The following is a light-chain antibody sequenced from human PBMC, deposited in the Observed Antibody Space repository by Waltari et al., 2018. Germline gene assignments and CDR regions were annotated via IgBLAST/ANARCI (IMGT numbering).Light chain of an antibody. CDR3: MQALQTPFT. J-gene: IGKJ3*01. Sequence: DIVMTQSPLSLPVTPGEPASISCRSSQSLLHSNGYSFLDWYLQKPGQSPQRLIYLVSNRASGVPDRFSGSGSGTDFTLKISRVEAEDVGVYYCMQALQTPFTFGPGTKVDIK. CDR1: QSLLHSNGYSF. V-gene: IGKV2-28*01. CDR2: LVS.